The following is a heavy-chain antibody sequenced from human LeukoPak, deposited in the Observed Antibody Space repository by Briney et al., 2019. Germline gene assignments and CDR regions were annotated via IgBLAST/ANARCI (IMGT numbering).Heavy chain of an antibody. CDR1: GFTFSSYA. J-gene: IGHJ4*02. Sequence: GGSLRLSCAASGFTFSSYAMHWVRQAPGKGLEWVAVISYDGSNKYYADSVKGRFTISRDNAKNSLYLQMNSLRAEDTAVYYCARVVLADRSYLSGFDYWGQGTLVTVSS. V-gene: IGHV3-30*04. D-gene: IGHD1-26*01. CDR2: ISYDGSNK. CDR3: ARVVLADRSYLSGFDY.